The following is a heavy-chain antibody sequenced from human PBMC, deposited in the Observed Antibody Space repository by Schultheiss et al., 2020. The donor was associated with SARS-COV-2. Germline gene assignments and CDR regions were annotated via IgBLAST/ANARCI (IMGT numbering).Heavy chain of an antibody. J-gene: IGHJ6*03. D-gene: IGHD2-2*01. Sequence: SETLSLTCTVSGGSISSYYWSWIRQPPGKGLEWIGEINHSGSTNYNPSLKSRVTISVDTSKNQFSLKLSSVTAADTAVYYCARGPGVPAVYYYMDVWGKGTTVTVSS. CDR2: INHSGST. CDR3: ARGPGVPAVYYYMDV. CDR1: GGSISSYY. V-gene: IGHV4-34*01.